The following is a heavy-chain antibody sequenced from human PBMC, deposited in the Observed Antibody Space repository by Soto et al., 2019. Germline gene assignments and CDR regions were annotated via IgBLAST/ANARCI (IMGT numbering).Heavy chain of an antibody. Sequence: QVQVVQSGAEEKKPGASVKVSCKASGYSFSTYSMHWVREAPGQGLEWMGWINGANGNTRYSQKFKDRVSISRDTPASTGYMELSSLRSEDTAVYYRARGKGMEENYYYHGMDVWGPGTTVIVSS. V-gene: IGHV1-3*05. D-gene: IGHD1-1*01. J-gene: IGHJ6*02. CDR2: INGANGNT. CDR3: ARGKGMEENYYYHGMDV. CDR1: GYSFSTYS.